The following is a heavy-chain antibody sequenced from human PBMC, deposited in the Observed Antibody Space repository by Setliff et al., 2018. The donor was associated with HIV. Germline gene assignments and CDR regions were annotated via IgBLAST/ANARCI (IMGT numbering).Heavy chain of an antibody. J-gene: IGHJ4*02. V-gene: IGHV1-2*04. CDR2: INPKSGGK. D-gene: IGHD3-10*01. CDR3: AIQLSPDVRLTLIRGVRFLAY. CDR1: GYTFTGYY. Sequence: ASVKVSCKASGYTFTGYYIHWVRQAPGQGLEWMGWINPKSGGKNYAQTFEGWVNMTRDTSINTASMDLTRVKSDDTAFYYCAIQLSPDVRLTLIRGVRFLAYWGQGTLVTVSS.